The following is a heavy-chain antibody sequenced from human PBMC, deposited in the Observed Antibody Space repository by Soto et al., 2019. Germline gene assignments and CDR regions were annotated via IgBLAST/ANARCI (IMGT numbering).Heavy chain of an antibody. V-gene: IGHV3-48*01. CDR3: ARAPRNIVVVPAAKSPTNYYYYYMDV. J-gene: IGHJ6*03. D-gene: IGHD2-2*01. CDR2: ISSSSSTI. Sequence: GALRLSCAASGFTFSSYSMNWVRQAPGKGLEWVSYISSSSSTIYYADSVKGRFTISRDNAKNSLYLQMNSLRAEDTAVYYCARAPRNIVVVPAAKSPTNYYYYYMDVWGKGTTVTVSS. CDR1: GFTFSSYS.